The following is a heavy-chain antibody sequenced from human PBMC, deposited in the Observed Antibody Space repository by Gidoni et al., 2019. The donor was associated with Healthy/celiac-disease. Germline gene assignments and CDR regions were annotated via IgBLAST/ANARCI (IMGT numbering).Heavy chain of an antibody. CDR2: ISSSGSTI. CDR3: ARERFGESIGLVYY. Sequence: QVQLVESGVGLVKPGGSLRLSCAASGFTFSDYYMIWIRQAPWTVLEWVSYISSSGSTIYYADSVKGRFTISRDNAKNSLYLQMNSLRAEDTAVYYCARERFGESIGLVYYWGQGTLVTVSS. V-gene: IGHV3-11*01. CDR1: GFTFSDYY. J-gene: IGHJ4*02. D-gene: IGHD3-10*01.